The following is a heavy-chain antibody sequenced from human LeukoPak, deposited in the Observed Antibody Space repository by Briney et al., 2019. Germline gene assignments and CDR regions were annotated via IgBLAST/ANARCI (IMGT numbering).Heavy chain of an antibody. V-gene: IGHV4-30-4*07. CDR1: GGSISSGGYS. Sequence: SQTLSLTCAVSGGSISSGGYSWSWIRQPPGKGLEWIGYIYYSGSTYYNPSLKSRVTISVDTSKNQFSLRLTSVTAADTAVYYCARQTGSGLFILPGGQGTLVTVSS. CDR2: IYYSGST. D-gene: IGHD3/OR15-3a*01. CDR3: ARQTGSGLFILP. J-gene: IGHJ4*02.